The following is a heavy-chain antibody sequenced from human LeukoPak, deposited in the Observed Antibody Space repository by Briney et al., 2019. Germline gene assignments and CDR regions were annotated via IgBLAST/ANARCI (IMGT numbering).Heavy chain of an antibody. CDR2: IKQDGNEK. D-gene: IGHD5-18*01. Sequence: TGGSLRLSCAASGFTFSNYWMSWVRQAPGKGLEWVANIKQDGNEKYYVDSVKGRFTISRDNAKNSLYLQMNSLRAEDTAVYYCASGYNYGYLFDYWGQGTLVTVPS. J-gene: IGHJ4*02. CDR3: ASGYNYGYLFDY. CDR1: GFTFSNYW. V-gene: IGHV3-7*01.